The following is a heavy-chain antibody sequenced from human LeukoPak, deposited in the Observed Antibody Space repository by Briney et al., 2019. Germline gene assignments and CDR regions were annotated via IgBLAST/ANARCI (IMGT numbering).Heavy chain of an antibody. V-gene: IGHV4-59*01. J-gene: IGHJ3*02. CDR1: GGSISSYY. D-gene: IGHD3-3*01. Sequence: SETLSLTCTVSGGSISSYYWSWIRQPPGKGLEWIGYIYYSGSTNYNPSLKSRVTISVDTSKNQFSLKLSSVTAADTAVYYCARVMREWSSDAFDIWGQGTMVTVFS. CDR2: IYYSGST. CDR3: ARVMREWSSDAFDI.